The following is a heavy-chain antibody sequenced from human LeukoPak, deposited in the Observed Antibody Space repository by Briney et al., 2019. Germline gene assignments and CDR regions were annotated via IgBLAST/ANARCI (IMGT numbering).Heavy chain of an antibody. D-gene: IGHD4-17*01. Sequence: SETLSLACAVYGGSFSGYYWSWIRQPPGKGLEWIGEINHSGSTNYNPSLKSRVTISVDTSKNQFSLKLSSVTAADTAVYYCASLTGTVYYYYYMDVWGKGTTVTVSS. V-gene: IGHV4-34*01. CDR3: ASLTGTVYYYYYMDV. J-gene: IGHJ6*03. CDR2: INHSGST. CDR1: GGSFSGYY.